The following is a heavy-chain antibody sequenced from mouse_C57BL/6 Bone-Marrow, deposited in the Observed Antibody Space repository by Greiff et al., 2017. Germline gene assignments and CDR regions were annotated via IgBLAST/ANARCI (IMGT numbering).Heavy chain of an antibody. Sequence: QVQLQQPGAELVKPGASVKLSCKASGYTFTSYWMHWVKQRHGRGLEWIGRIVPNSGGTKYNEKFKSKATLTVDKPYSKAYMQLSSLTSEDSAVYYCARGGLRQEFAYWGQGTLVTVSA. V-gene: IGHV1-72*01. CDR1: GYTFTSYW. D-gene: IGHD2-4*01. J-gene: IGHJ3*01. CDR3: ARGGLRQEFAY. CDR2: IVPNSGGT.